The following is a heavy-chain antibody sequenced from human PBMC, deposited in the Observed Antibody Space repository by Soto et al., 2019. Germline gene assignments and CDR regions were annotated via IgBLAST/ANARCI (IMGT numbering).Heavy chain of an antibody. CDR1: GDSVSSNSAA. Sequence: SQTLSLTCAISGDSVSSNSAAWNWIRQSPSRGLEWLGRTYYRSKWYSDYEVSVKSRISINPDTSKNQFSLHLNSLRAEDTAVYYCARDYSSYGPFDYWGQGTLVTVSS. CDR2: TYYRSKWYS. CDR3: ARDYSSYGPFDY. V-gene: IGHV6-1*01. D-gene: IGHD5-18*01. J-gene: IGHJ4*02.